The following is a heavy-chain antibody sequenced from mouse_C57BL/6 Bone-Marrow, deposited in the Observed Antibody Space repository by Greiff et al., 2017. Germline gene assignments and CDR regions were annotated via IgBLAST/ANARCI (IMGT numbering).Heavy chain of an antibody. CDR3: ARDGDYSYAMDY. V-gene: IGHV1-22*01. Sequence: VQLQQSGPELVKPGASVKMSCKASGYTFTDYNMHWVKQSHGKSLEWIGYINPNNGGTSYNQKFKGKATLTVNKSSSTAYMELRRLTSEDYAGYRCARDGDYSYAMDYWGQGTSVTVSS. CDR2: INPNNGGT. CDR1: GYTFTDYN. J-gene: IGHJ4*01. D-gene: IGHD2-13*01.